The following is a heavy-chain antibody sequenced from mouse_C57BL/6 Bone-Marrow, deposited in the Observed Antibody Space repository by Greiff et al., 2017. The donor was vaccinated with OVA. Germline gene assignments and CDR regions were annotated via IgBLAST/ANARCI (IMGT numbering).Heavy chain of an antibody. V-gene: IGHV14-4*01. D-gene: IGHD2-5*01. Sequence: VQLQHSGAELVRPGASVKLSCTASGFNIKDDYMHWVKQRPEQGLEWIGWIDPENGDTEYASKFQGKATITADTSSNTAYLQLSSLTSEDTAVYYCTTYYSNYEAYWGQGTLVTVSA. J-gene: IGHJ3*01. CDR1: GFNIKDDY. CDR3: TTYYSNYEAY. CDR2: IDPENGDT.